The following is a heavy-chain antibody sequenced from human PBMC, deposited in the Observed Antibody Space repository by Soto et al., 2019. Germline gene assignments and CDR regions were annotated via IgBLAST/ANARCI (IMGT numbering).Heavy chain of an antibody. D-gene: IGHD1-20*01. Sequence: QVQLVESGGGVVQPGRSLRLSCAASGFTFSTHAMHWVRQAPGKGLECVAIVSFDGSNKYYADSVKGRFTISRDNSKNTLYLQMCGLTPEDTAVYYCARDQTGITTTGGSHIDHWGQGTLVTVSS. CDR2: VSFDGSNK. CDR3: ARDQTGITTTGGSHIDH. CDR1: GFTFSTHA. V-gene: IGHV3-30-3*01. J-gene: IGHJ4*02.